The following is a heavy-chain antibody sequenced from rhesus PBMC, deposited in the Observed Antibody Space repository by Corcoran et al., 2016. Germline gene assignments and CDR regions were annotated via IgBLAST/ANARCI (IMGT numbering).Heavy chain of an antibody. Sequence: QLQRVQSGAEVKTPGASVKVSCKASGFPFGSYALNWVRQAPGQGLEWMGVISPLVGITNYAAKFQRRVTITADTSTSTAYMELSSLRSEDTAVYYCARGGAFDYWGQGVLVTVSS. V-gene: IGHV1-198*02. CDR2: ISPLVGIT. CDR3: ARGGAFDY. J-gene: IGHJ4*01. CDR1: GFPFGSYA.